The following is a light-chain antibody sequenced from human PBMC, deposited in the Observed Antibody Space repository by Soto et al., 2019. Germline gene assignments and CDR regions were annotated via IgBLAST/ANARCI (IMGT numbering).Light chain of an antibody. CDR2: EGS. Sequence: QSVLTQPASVSGAPGQSITISCTGTSSDVGSYNLVSWYQQHPGKAPKLMIYEGSKRPSGVSNRFFGSKSGNTASPTISGLQAEDEADYYCCSYAGSYVFGTGTKVTVL. V-gene: IGLV2-23*01. J-gene: IGLJ1*01. CDR1: SSDVGSYNL. CDR3: CSYAGSYV.